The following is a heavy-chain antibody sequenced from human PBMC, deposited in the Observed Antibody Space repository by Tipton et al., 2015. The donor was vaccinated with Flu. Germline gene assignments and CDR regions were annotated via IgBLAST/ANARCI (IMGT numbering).Heavy chain of an antibody. CDR2: IYTSGST. V-gene: IGHV4-61*02. D-gene: IGHD1-26*01. CDR1: GASMKKSNHY. J-gene: IGHJ1*01. CDR3: AKSGSYLEYLQH. Sequence: TLSLTCSVSGASMKKSNHYWSWIRQPAGKGLEWIGRIYTSGSTNYNPSLKSRVTMSVDTSKNQFSLKLTSVSAADTAVYYCAKSGSYLEYLQHWGQGTLVTVSS.